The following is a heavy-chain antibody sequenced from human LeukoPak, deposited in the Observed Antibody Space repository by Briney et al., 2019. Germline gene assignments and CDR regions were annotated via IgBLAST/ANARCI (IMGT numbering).Heavy chain of an antibody. V-gene: IGHV1-24*01. CDR3: TTRSGDFWSGFVN. D-gene: IGHD3-3*01. CDR1: GNSLSELS. Sequence: ASVTVSCKVSGNSLSELSIQWVRQAPGKGLECMGGFDPEEAKMVYAQNFQGRVTMTEDTSTQTAYMELSGLTSDDTAVYYCTTRSGDFWSGFVNWGQATLVTVSS. J-gene: IGHJ4*02. CDR2: FDPEEAKM.